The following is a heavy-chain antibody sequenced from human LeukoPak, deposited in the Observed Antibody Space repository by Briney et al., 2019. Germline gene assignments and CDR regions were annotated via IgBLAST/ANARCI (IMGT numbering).Heavy chain of an antibody. CDR2: ISSSGSTI. Sequence: GGSLRLSCAASGFTFSSYAMSWVRQAPGKGLEWVSYISSSGSTIYYADSVKGRFTISRDNAKNSLYLQMNSLRAEDTAVYYCARYIAVAGYYYYGMDVWGKGTTVTVSS. V-gene: IGHV3-48*03. CDR1: GFTFSSYA. CDR3: ARYIAVAGYYYYGMDV. D-gene: IGHD6-19*01. J-gene: IGHJ6*04.